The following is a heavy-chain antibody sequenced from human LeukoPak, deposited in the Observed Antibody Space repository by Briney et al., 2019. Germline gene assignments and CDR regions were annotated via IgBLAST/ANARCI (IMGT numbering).Heavy chain of an antibody. D-gene: IGHD1-26*01. V-gene: IGHV3-23*01. J-gene: IGHJ4*02. CDR1: GFTFSSYG. CDR3: AKDRSIGTYYTFDH. Sequence: GGSLRLSCAASGFTFSSYGMTWVRQAPGKGLEWVSAISDSGGRTFYADSVKGRFTISRDNSKNSLYLQMSSLTAADTAVYYCAKDRSIGTYYTFDHWGQGTPVTVSS. CDR2: ISDSGGRT.